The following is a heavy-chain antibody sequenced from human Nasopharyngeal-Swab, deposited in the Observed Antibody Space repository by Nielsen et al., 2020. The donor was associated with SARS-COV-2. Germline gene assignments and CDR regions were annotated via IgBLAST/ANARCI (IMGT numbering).Heavy chain of an antibody. CDR3: ARGTRGYYYYYMDV. V-gene: IGHV5-10-1*01. D-gene: IGHD2-2*01. CDR2: IDPSDSYT. CDR1: GYIFASYW. Sequence: GESLKISCKVSGYIFASYWLGWVRQMPGKGLEWVGRIDPSDSYTNYSPSFQGHVTISADKSISTAYLQLSSLKASDTAMYYCARGTRGYYYYYMDVWGKGTTVTVSS. J-gene: IGHJ6*03.